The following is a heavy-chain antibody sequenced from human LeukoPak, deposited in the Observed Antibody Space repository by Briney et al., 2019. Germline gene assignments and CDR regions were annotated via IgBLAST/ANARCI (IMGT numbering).Heavy chain of an antibody. J-gene: IGHJ4*02. V-gene: IGHV1-46*01. CDR2: INPNSGST. CDR3: ARDRRSGGRLELDY. CDR1: GYTFTGYY. Sequence: ASVKVSCKASGYTFTGYYMHWVRQAPGQGLEWMGWINPNSGSTSYAQKFQGRVTMTRDTSTSTVYMELSSLRSEDTAVYYCARDRRSGGRLELDYWGQGTLVTVSS. D-gene: IGHD3-10*01.